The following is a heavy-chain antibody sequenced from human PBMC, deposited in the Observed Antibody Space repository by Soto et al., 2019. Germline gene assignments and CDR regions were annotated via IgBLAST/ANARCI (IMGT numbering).Heavy chain of an antibody. J-gene: IGHJ5*02. Sequence: QVQLVQSGAEEKKPGASVKVSCKASGYTFTSYAMHWVRQAPGQRLEWMGWINAGNGNTKYSQKFQGRVTITRDTSASTAYMELSSLRSEDTAVYYCARSLCGGDCSFPFDPWGQGTLVTVSS. D-gene: IGHD2-21*02. CDR3: ARSLCGGDCSFPFDP. V-gene: IGHV1-3*05. CDR1: GYTFTSYA. CDR2: INAGNGNT.